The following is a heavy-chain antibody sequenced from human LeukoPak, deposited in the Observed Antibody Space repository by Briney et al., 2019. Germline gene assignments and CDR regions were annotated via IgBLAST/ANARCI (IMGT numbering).Heavy chain of an antibody. V-gene: IGHV4-59*01. D-gene: IGHD3-3*01. CDR3: ARGSDFWSGYRIDY. Sequence: SETLSLTCAVYGGSFSGYYWSWIRQPPGKGLEWIGYIYYSGSTNYNPSLKSRVTISVDTSKNQFSLKLSSVTAADTAVYYCARGSDFWSGYRIDYWGQGTLVTVSS. CDR1: GGSFSGYY. J-gene: IGHJ4*02. CDR2: IYYSGST.